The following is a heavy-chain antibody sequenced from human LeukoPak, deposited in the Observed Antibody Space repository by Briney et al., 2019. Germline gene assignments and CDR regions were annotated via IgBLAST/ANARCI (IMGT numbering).Heavy chain of an antibody. Sequence: GGSLRLSCAASGFTFSSYAMSWVRQAPVKGLEWVSAISGSGGSTYYADSVKGRFTISRDNSKNTLYLQMNSLRAEDTAVYYCAKDQGGVVGATHFDYWGQGTLVTVSS. D-gene: IGHD1-26*01. CDR1: GFTFSSYA. CDR3: AKDQGGVVGATHFDY. CDR2: ISGSGGST. V-gene: IGHV3-23*01. J-gene: IGHJ4*02.